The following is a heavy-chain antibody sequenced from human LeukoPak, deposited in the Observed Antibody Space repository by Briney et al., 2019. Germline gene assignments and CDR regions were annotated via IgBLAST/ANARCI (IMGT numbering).Heavy chain of an antibody. CDR1: GFTVSSNY. Sequence: GGSLRLSCAASGFTVSSNYMTWVRQAPGKGLECVSVIYTDGSTYYADSVKGRFTTSRDSSKNTLYLQVNSLRAEDTAVYYCARDPYYAGSSDPWGQGTLVTVSS. J-gene: IGHJ5*02. V-gene: IGHV3-53*01. D-gene: IGHD3-3*01. CDR2: IYTDGST. CDR3: ARDPYYAGSSDP.